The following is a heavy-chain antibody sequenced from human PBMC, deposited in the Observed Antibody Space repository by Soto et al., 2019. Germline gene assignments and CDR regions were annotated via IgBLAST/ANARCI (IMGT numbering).Heavy chain of an antibody. D-gene: IGHD3-10*01. J-gene: IGHJ6*03. Sequence: SETLSLTCAVYGGSFSGYYWSWIPQPPGKGLEGIGEIKHSGSTNYNPSLKSRVTKSVDTSKNQFSLKLSSVTAADTAVYYCAKKSGSGSYYYDYYYTDVWGKGTTVNVSS. CDR2: IKHSGST. CDR1: GGSFSGYY. CDR3: AKKSGSGSYYYDYYYTDV. V-gene: IGHV4-34*01.